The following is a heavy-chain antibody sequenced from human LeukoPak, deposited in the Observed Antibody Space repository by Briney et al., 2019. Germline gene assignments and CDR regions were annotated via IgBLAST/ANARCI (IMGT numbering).Heavy chain of an antibody. J-gene: IGHJ4*02. CDR2: ISGSGGST. CDR1: GFTFSSYA. D-gene: IGHD4-17*01. Sequence: GGSLRLSCAASGFTFSSYAMSWVRQAPGKGLEWVSAISGSGGSTYYADSVKGRFTISRDSSKNTLYLQMNSLRAEDTAVYYCAKATTVTTIGYWGQGTLVTVSS. V-gene: IGHV3-23*01. CDR3: AKATTVTTIGY.